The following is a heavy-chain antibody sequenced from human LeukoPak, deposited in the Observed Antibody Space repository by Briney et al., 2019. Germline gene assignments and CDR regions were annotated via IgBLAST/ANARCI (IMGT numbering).Heavy chain of an antibody. D-gene: IGHD1-26*01. CDR1: GYSISSGYY. CDR3: ARCTRELPANLDY. J-gene: IGHJ4*02. Sequence: SETLSLTCTVFGYSISSGYYWGWIRQPPGKGLEWIGSIYHSGSTYYNPSLKSRVTISVDTSKNQFSLKLSSVTAADTAVYYCARCTRELPANLDYWGQGTLVTVSS. V-gene: IGHV4-38-2*02. CDR2: IYHSGST.